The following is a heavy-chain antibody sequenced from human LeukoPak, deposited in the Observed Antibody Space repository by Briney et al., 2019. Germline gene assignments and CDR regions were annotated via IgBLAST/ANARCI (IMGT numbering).Heavy chain of an antibody. V-gene: IGHV3-23*01. CDR2: LSGSGGGT. D-gene: IGHD3-10*01. Sequence: GGSLRLSCAVSGITLSNYGMSWVRQAPGKGLEWAAGLSGSGGGTNYADSVQGRFTISRDNPKNTLYLQMNSLRAEDTAVYFCAKRGVVIRVFLVGFHKEAYYFDSWGQGVLVTVSS. J-gene: IGHJ4*02. CDR1: GITLSNYG. CDR3: AKRGVVIRVFLVGFHKEAYYFDS.